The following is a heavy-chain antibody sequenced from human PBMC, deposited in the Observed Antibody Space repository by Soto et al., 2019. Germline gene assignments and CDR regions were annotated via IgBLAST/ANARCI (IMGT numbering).Heavy chain of an antibody. CDR3: GKADFVWSSEQPYYFDY. D-gene: IGHD3-16*01. CDR2: ISGSGGRS. CDR1: GFTFSNYA. V-gene: IGHV3-23*01. Sequence: EVQLLDSGGGLVQPGGSLRLSCAASGFTFSNYAMTWVRQGPGKGLEWVSGISGSGGRSYYADSVKGRFTISRDNSKSTLYLQMNSLRAEDTAVYYCGKADFVWSSEQPYYFDYWGQGTLVTVSS. J-gene: IGHJ4*02.